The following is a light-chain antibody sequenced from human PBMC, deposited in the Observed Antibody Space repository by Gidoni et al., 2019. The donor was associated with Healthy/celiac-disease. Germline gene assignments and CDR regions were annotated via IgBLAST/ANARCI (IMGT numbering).Light chain of an antibody. V-gene: IGLV1-51*01. CDR3: GTWDSSLSAGPYV. J-gene: IGLJ1*01. CDR1: SSNIGNNY. CDR2: DNN. Sequence: QSVLTQPPSVSAAPGQKVTISCSGSSSNIGNNYVSWYQQLPGTAPKLRIYDNNKRPSGIPDRFAGSKAGTSATLGITGLQTGDEADYYCGTWDSSLSAGPYVFGTGTKVTVL.